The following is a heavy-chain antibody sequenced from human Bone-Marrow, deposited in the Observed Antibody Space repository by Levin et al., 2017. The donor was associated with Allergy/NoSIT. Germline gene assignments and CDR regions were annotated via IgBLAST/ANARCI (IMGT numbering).Heavy chain of an antibody. Sequence: GGSLRLSCAGSGLTFRSPAMTWVRRGPGEGLEWVSAINVNGDTHYADSVKVRFTTSRDNSRNILYLQMNSLRADDTAVYYCQAWRRFSFDYWGQGTLVTVSS. CDR2: INVNGDT. CDR3: QAWRRFSFDY. J-gene: IGHJ4*02. V-gene: IGHV3-23*01. CDR1: GLTFRSPA. D-gene: IGHD5-12*01.